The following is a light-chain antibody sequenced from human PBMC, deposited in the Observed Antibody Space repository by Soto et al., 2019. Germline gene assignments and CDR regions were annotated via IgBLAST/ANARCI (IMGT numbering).Light chain of an antibody. CDR3: QQRTNWLT. V-gene: IGKV3-11*01. Sequence: EIVLTQSPATLSLSPGERATLSCRASQSVSSYLAWYQQKPGQAPRLLIHDASNRATGIPARFSGSGSGTDFTLTISSLEPEDFAVYYCQQRTNWLTFGQGTKVEI. CDR1: QSVSSY. J-gene: IGKJ1*01. CDR2: DAS.